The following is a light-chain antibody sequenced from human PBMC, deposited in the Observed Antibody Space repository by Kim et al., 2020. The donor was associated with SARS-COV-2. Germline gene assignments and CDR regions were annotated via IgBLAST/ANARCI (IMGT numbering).Light chain of an antibody. V-gene: IGLV3-19*01. CDR3: SSRDSSGIHLL. Sequence: ALGQTVRITCQGDSLRSYYASWYQQKPGQAPVLVIYGKNNRPSGIPDRFSGSSSGDTTSLTITGAQAEDEADYYCSSRDSSGIHLLFGGGTQLTVL. CDR2: GKN. J-gene: IGLJ2*01. CDR1: SLRSYY.